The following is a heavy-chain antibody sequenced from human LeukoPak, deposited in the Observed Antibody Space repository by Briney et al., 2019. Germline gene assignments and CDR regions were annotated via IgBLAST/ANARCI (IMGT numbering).Heavy chain of an antibody. CDR2: IYTSGST. Sequence: ASETLSLTCTVSGDSISTYYWSWIRQPAGKGLEWIGHIYTSGSTNYNPSLKSRVSISVDTSENQFSLKLSSVTAADTALYYCARDKAHCSTTSCYSAFDIWGQGTMVTVSS. CDR1: GDSISTYY. V-gene: IGHV4-4*07. CDR3: ARDKAHCSTTSCYSAFDI. D-gene: IGHD2-2*01. J-gene: IGHJ3*02.